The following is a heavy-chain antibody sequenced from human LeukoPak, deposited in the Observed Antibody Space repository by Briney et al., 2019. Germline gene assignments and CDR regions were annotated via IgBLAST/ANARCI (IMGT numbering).Heavy chain of an antibody. CDR2: IYHSGST. V-gene: IGHV4-4*02. J-gene: IGHJ4*02. Sequence: SGTLSLTCAVSGGSISSSNWWSWVRQPPGKGLEWIGEIYHSGSTNYNPSLKSRVTMSLDTSKNQFSLKLSSVTAADTAVYYCARKPIINNAWYYFDCWGQGIMVAVSS. CDR1: GGSISSSNW. CDR3: ARKPIINNAWYYFDC. D-gene: IGHD1/OR15-1a*01.